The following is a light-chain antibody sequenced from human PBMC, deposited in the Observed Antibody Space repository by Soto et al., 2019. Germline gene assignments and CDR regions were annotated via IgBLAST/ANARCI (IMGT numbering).Light chain of an antibody. CDR3: QQRHMWPIT. CDR2: DAY. J-gene: IGKJ5*01. V-gene: IGKV3-11*01. Sequence: ETVMTQSPGTLSLSPMEIATLSFMASQSFRGLLAWYQQKPGQAPRLLIYDAYNRATGIPPRFSGSGSGTDFTLTISSLEPEDSAVYYCQQRHMWPITFGQGTRLEI. CDR1: QSFRGL.